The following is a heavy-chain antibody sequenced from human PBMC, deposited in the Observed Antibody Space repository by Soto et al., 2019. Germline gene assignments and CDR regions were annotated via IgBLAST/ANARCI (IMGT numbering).Heavy chain of an antibody. CDR1: GFSVRSNDW. CDR3: ARSTMIGPARRLDS. D-gene: IGHD3-10*02. CDR2: VFLSGET. J-gene: IGHJ5*01. V-gene: IGHV4-4*02. Sequence: QVQLQESGPGLVKPSGTLSLICSVSGFSVRSNDWCTCVRQPPGKGLEWIGEVFLSGETNSNPSLKSRVTMSVDMSTNHSSLTLNSVTAADTGIYYCARSTMIGPARRLDSWGTGTLVTVSA.